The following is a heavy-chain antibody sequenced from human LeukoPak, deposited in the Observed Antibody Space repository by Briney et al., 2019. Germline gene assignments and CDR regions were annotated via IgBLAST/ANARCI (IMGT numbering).Heavy chain of an antibody. CDR3: ARDQGAYSSSWYGFDY. Sequence: PSETLSLTCTVSGGSISSYYWSWIRQPPGKGLEWIGYIYYSGSTNYNPSLKSRVTISVDTSKNQFSLKLSSVTAADTAVYYCARDQGAYSSSWYGFDYWGQGTLVTVSS. CDR2: IYYSGST. CDR1: GGSISSYY. V-gene: IGHV4-59*01. D-gene: IGHD6-13*01. J-gene: IGHJ4*02.